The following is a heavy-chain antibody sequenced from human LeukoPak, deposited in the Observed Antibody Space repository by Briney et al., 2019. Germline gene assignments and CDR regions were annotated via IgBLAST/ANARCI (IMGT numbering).Heavy chain of an antibody. D-gene: IGHD3-10*01. CDR3: ARQYGSGSYYNRYFDY. CDR1: GFTFSSYA. J-gene: IGHJ4*02. V-gene: IGHV3-23*01. Sequence: GGSLRLSCAASGFTFSSYAMSWVRQAPGKGLEWVSAISGSGGSTYYADSVKGRFTISRDNSKNTLYLQMNSLRAEDTAVYYCARQYGSGSYYNRYFDYWGQGTLVTVSS. CDR2: ISGSGGST.